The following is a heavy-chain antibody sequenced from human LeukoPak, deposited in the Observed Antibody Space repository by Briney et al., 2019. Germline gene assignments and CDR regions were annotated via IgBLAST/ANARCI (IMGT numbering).Heavy chain of an antibody. Sequence: GGSLRLSCAASGFTVSSTYMSWVRQAPGKGLEWVSVIYKDGKIYYIDSVKGRFTISRDTSRNTLYLQMNSLRVEDTAVYCCASRHCSGGDCYFAGADPFDHWGQGTLVTVSS. CDR2: IYKDGKI. D-gene: IGHD2-21*01. CDR1: GFTVSSTY. J-gene: IGHJ4*02. V-gene: IGHV3-53*01. CDR3: ASRHCSGGDCYFAGADPFDH.